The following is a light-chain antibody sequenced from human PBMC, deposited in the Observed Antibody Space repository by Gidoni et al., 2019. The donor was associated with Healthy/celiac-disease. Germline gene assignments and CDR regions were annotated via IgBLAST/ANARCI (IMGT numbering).Light chain of an antibody. CDR1: NIGSKS. CDR2: YDS. Sequence: SYVLTQPPSVSLAPGKTARITCGGNNIGSKSVHWYQQKPGQAPVLVIYYDSDRPSGIPERFSGSNSGNTATLTISRGEAGDEADYYCQVWDSSSDQVFGGGTKLTVL. J-gene: IGLJ2*01. CDR3: QVWDSSSDQV. V-gene: IGLV3-21*04.